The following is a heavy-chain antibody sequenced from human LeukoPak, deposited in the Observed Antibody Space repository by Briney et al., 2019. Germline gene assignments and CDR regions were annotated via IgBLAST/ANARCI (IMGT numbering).Heavy chain of an antibody. J-gene: IGHJ4*02. CDR1: GFTFSSYA. CDR3: AKIVIAARDKAFDY. V-gene: IGHV3-30-3*02. CDR2: ISYDGSNK. D-gene: IGHD6-6*01. Sequence: GGSLRLSCAASGFTFSSYAMHWVRQAPGKGLEWVAVISYDGSNKYYADSVKGRFTISRDNSKNTLYLQMNSLRAEDTAVYYCAKIVIAARDKAFDYWGQGTLVTVSS.